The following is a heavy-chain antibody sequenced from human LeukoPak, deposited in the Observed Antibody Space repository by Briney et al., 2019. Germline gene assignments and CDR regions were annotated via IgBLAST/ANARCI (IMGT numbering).Heavy chain of an antibody. CDR1: GGTFSSYA. Sequence: SVKVSCKASGGTFSSYAISWVRQAPGQGLEWMGGIIPIFGTANYAQKFQGRVTITADESTSTAYMELSSLRSEVTAVYYCAREGRYCSGGSCYSTRPFDYWGQGTLVTVSS. D-gene: IGHD2-15*01. V-gene: IGHV1-69*13. CDR3: AREGRYCSGGSCYSTRPFDY. J-gene: IGHJ4*02. CDR2: IIPIFGTA.